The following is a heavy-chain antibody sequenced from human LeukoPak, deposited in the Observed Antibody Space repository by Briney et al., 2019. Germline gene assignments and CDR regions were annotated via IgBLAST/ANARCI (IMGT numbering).Heavy chain of an antibody. J-gene: IGHJ3*02. Sequence: SETLSLTCTVSGYSISNSAYYWGWIRQPPGKGLEWIGYIYYSGSTNYNPSLKSRVTISVDTSKNQFSLKLSSVTAADTAVYYCARANPRGAFDIWGQGTMVTVSS. CDR2: IYYSGST. CDR1: GYSISNSAYY. V-gene: IGHV4-61*05. D-gene: IGHD4/OR15-4a*01. CDR3: ARANPRGAFDI.